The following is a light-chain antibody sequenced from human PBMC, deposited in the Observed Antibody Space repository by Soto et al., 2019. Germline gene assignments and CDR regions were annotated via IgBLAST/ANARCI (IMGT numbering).Light chain of an antibody. CDR3: SSYTSGSTPYV. J-gene: IGLJ1*01. CDR2: DVS. Sequence: QSVLTQPASLSGSPGQSITISCTGTSSDVGGYNYVSWYQQHPGKAPKLMIYDVSNRPSGVSNRFSGSKSGNTASLTISGLQAEDEAAYYCSSYTSGSTPYVFGTGTKVTVL. V-gene: IGLV2-14*01. CDR1: SSDVGGYNY.